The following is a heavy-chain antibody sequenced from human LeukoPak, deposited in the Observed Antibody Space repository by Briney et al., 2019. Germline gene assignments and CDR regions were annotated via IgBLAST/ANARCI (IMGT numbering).Heavy chain of an antibody. V-gene: IGHV3-23*01. CDR2: ISGSGGST. CDR1: GFTSSSYA. J-gene: IGHJ4*02. D-gene: IGHD3-3*01. CDR3: AKDLTRYDFWSGYSHFDY. Sequence: GGSLRLSCAASGFTSSSYAMSWVRQAPGKGLEWVSAISGSGGSTYYADSVKGRFTISRDNSKNTLYLQMNSLRAEDTAVYYCAKDLTRYDFWSGYSHFDYWGQGTLVTVSS.